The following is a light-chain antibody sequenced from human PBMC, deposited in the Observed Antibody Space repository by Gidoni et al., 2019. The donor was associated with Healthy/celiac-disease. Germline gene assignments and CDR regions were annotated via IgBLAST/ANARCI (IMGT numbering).Light chain of an antibody. Sequence: QSALTQPASVSGSPGQSLTISCTGTRSDVGGYNYVSWYQQHPGKAPKLMIYEVSNRPSGVSNRFSGSKSGNTASLTISGLQAEDEADYYCSSYTSSSDYVFGTGTKVTVL. J-gene: IGLJ1*01. CDR2: EVS. CDR1: RSDVGGYNY. V-gene: IGLV2-14*01. CDR3: SSYTSSSDYV.